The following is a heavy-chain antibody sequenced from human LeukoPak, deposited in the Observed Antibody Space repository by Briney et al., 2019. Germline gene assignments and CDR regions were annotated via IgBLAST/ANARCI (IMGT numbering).Heavy chain of an antibody. Sequence: GGSLRLSCAASGFTFSNYWLTWVRQAPGKGLEWVANIKHDGSDQYYLDSVKGRFTISRDNAKNSLYLQMNSLRAEDTAVYYCARGIATGIDFFDPWGQGTLVAVSS. V-gene: IGHV3-7*01. J-gene: IGHJ5*02. CDR1: GFTFSNYW. D-gene: IGHD6-13*01. CDR3: ARGIATGIDFFDP. CDR2: IKHDGSDQ.